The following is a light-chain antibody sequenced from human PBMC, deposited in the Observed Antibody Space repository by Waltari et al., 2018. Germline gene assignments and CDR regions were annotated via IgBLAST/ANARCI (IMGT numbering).Light chain of an antibody. CDR2: EVS. CDR1: SSDVGSYNV. J-gene: IGLJ2*01. V-gene: IGLV2-23*02. CDR3: CSYAGSSTVV. Sequence: QSALTQPASVSGSPGQSITISCTGTSSDVGSYNVVSWYQQHPGKAPKLMVYEVSKRPSGGSNRFSGSKSGNTASLTIAGLQAEDEADYYCCSYAGSSTVVFGGGTKLTVL.